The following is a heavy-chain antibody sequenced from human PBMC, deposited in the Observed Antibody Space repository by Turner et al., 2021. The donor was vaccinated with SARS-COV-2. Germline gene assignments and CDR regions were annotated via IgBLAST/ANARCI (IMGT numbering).Heavy chain of an antibody. V-gene: IGHV1-2*02. CDR3: ARGASVTPDRYYYYYFGMDV. CDR1: GYTFTGYY. J-gene: IGHJ6*02. D-gene: IGHD4-17*01. Sequence: QVQLVQSGAEVKKPGASVKVSCKASGYTFTGYYMHWVLQAPGQGLEWMGGINPNSGGTNYAQKFQGRVTMTRDTSISTAYLELSRLRSDDTAVYYCARGASVTPDRYYYYYFGMDVWGQGTTVTVSS. CDR2: INPNSGGT.